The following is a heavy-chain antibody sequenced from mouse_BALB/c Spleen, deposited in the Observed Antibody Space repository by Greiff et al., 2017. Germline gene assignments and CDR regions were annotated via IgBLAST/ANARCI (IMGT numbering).Heavy chain of an antibody. CDR2: ISYDGSN. J-gene: IGHJ3*01. CDR1: GYSITSGYY. D-gene: IGHD4-1*01. V-gene: IGHV3-6*02. Sequence: EVKLQESGPGLVKPSQSLSLTCSVTGYSITSGYYWNWIRQFPGNKLEWMGYISYDGSNNYNPSLKNRISITRDTSKNQFFLKLNSVTTEDTATYYCARETNRGFAYWGQGTLVTVSA. CDR3: ARETNRGFAY.